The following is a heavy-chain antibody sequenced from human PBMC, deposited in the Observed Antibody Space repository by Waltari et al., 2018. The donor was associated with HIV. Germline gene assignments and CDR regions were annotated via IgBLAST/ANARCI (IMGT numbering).Heavy chain of an antibody. V-gene: IGHV3-21*02. D-gene: IGHD2-2*01. CDR2: INRDNRES. CDR1: GVTFPRYT. J-gene: IGHJ4*02. Sequence: VRLMESGGGLVEPGGSLTISCAASGVTFPRYTMNWIRHIPGKGLEWLASINRDNRESYYIDSIKGRFTISRDNAANSVFLHMDRLRVDDTAQYFCVRDDPGYEPIDYWGRGTRVTVSS. CDR3: VRDDPGYEPIDY.